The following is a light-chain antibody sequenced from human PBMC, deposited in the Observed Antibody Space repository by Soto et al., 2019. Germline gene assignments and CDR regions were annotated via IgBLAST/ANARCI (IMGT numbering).Light chain of an antibody. V-gene: IGKV1-39*01. CDR2: AAS. CDR1: QSISTY. Sequence: DIQMTQSPSSLSTSVGDRVTITCRESQSISTYLNWYQQKPGEAPTLLISAASTLQSGVPSRFSGSGSGTDFTLTISSLQPEDFATYYCQQTYNIPRAFGQGTKVEIK. J-gene: IGKJ1*01. CDR3: QQTYNIPRA.